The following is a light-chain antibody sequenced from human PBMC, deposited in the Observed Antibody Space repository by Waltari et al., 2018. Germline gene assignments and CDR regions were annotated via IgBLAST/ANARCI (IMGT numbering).Light chain of an antibody. CDR2: EVN. Sequence: QSALTQPASVSGSLGQSITISCPGTSSDVGTYNLFSWYQQYPGKAPKLMIYEVNKRPSGLSNRFSGSKTGNTASLTISGLQAEDEADYYCCSYAGSHTLVFGGGTELTVL. CDR1: SSDVGTYNL. V-gene: IGLV2-23*02. J-gene: IGLJ3*02. CDR3: CSYAGSHTLV.